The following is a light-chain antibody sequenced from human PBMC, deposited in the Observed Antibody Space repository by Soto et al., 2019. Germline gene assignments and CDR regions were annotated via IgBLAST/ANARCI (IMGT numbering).Light chain of an antibody. J-gene: IGKJ5*01. CDR1: QDISNY. CDR3: QQYNSYLIT. V-gene: IGKV1-33*01. CDR2: DAS. Sequence: DRQMTQSPSSLSSSVGYRFTITCQASQDISNYLNWYQHKPGTAPKLLINDASNLETGVPSRFSGSGSGTEFTLTTSSLQPDDFATYYCQQYNSYLITFGQGTRLEIK.